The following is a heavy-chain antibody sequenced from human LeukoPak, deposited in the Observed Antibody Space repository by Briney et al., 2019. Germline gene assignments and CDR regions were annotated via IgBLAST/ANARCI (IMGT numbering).Heavy chain of an antibody. J-gene: IGHJ6*03. Sequence: GASVKVSCKASGYTFTSYYMHWVRQAPGQGLEWMGIINPSGGSTSYAQKFQGRVNMTRDMSTSTVYMELSSLSSEDTAVYYCARDPGYYDSSFYLYYYYYMDVWGKGTTVTVSS. CDR3: ARDPGYYDSSFYLYYYYYMDV. CDR2: INPSGGST. V-gene: IGHV1-46*01. CDR1: GYTFTSYY. D-gene: IGHD3-22*01.